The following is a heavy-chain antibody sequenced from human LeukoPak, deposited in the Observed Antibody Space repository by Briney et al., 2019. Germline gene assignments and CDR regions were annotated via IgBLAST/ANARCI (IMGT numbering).Heavy chain of an antibody. J-gene: IGHJ4*02. CDR3: ARVGGITGYYLGRPFDY. CDR1: VYTFTGYY. D-gene: IGHD1-20*01. Sequence: GASVTVSCKASVYTFTGYYMHWVRQAPGQGLEWMGWINPNSGGTNYAQKFQGRVTMTRDTSISTAYMELSRLRSDDTAVYCCARVGGITGYYLGRPFDYWGQGTLVTVSS. CDR2: INPNSGGT. V-gene: IGHV1-2*02.